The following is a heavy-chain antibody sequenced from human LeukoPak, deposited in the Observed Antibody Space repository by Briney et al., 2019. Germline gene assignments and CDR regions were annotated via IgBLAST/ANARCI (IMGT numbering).Heavy chain of an antibody. Sequence: PSETLSLTCTVSGGSINSGSYYWGWIRQPPGKGLEWIGSIYYSGSTYYNPSLKSRVTISVDRSKNQFSLKLSSVTAADTAVYYCARGYYCSGGSCSPFDYWGQGTLVTVSS. CDR1: GGSINSGSYY. D-gene: IGHD2-15*01. CDR2: IYYSGST. V-gene: IGHV4-39*07. CDR3: ARGYYCSGGSCSPFDY. J-gene: IGHJ4*02.